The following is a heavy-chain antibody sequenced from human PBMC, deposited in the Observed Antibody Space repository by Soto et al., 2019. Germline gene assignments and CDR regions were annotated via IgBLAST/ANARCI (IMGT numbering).Heavy chain of an antibody. V-gene: IGHV4-4*02. J-gene: IGHJ5*02. CDR1: GGSISSSNW. CDR2: IYHSGST. Sequence: SETLSLTCAVSGGSISSSNWWSWVRQPPGKGLEWIGEIYHSGSTNYNPSLKSRVTISVDKSKNQFSLKLSSVTAADTAVYYCARARPILGNWFDPWGQGTLVTVSS. CDR3: ARARPILGNWFDP.